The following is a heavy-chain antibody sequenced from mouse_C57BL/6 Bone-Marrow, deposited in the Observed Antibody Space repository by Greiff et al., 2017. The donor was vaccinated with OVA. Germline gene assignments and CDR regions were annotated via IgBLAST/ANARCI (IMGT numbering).Heavy chain of an antibody. V-gene: IGHV1-69*01. CDR1: GYTFTSYW. J-gene: IGHJ2*01. Sequence: VQLQQPGAELVMPGASVKLSCKASGYTFTSYWMHWVKQRPGQGLEWIGEIDPSDSYTNYNQKFKGKSTLTVDKSSSTAYMQLSSLTSEDAAVDDCASDYYGSSYPCDYWGQGTTLTVSS. CDR2: IDPSDSYT. CDR3: ASDYYGSSYPCDY. D-gene: IGHD1-1*01.